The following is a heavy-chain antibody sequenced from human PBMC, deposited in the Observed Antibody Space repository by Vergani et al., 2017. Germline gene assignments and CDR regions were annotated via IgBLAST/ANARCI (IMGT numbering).Heavy chain of an antibody. CDR1: GGSISSSSYY. CDR2: IYYSGST. CDR3: ARRIVVVPAANYYYYGMDV. V-gene: IGHV4-39*01. D-gene: IGHD2-2*01. J-gene: IGHJ6*02. Sequence: QLQLQESGPGLVKPSETLSLTCTVSGGSISSSSYYWGWIRQPPGKGLEWIGSIYYSGSTYYNPSLKSRVTISVDTSKNQFSLKLSSVTAADTAVYYCARRIVVVPAANYYYYGMDVWGQGTTVTVSS.